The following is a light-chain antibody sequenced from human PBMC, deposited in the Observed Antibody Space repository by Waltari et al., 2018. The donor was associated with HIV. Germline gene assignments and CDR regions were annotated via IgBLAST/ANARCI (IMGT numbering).Light chain of an antibody. CDR3: QQYNNWGT. CDR1: QSVSRN. V-gene: IGKV3-15*01. Sequence: EIVMTQSPATLSVSPGERATLSCRASQSVSRNLAWYQQKPGQAPRLLIYGASTRATGSPGRFSGSGSGTEFTLTISSLQSEDFAVYYCQQYNNWGTFGQGTKVEIK. J-gene: IGKJ1*01. CDR2: GAS.